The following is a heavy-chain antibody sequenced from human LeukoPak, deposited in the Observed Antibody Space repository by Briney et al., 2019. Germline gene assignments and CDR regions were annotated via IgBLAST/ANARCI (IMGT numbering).Heavy chain of an antibody. D-gene: IGHD2-2*01. Sequence: TGGSLRLSCAASGFTFSSYAMHWVRQTPGKGLEWVAVMSSDGSKKYYADSVKGRFTISRDNSKNTLYLQMNSLRAEDTAVYYCAKAKYRFDPWGQGTLVTVSS. CDR1: GFTFSSYA. V-gene: IGHV3-30-3*01. CDR3: AKAKYRFDP. J-gene: IGHJ5*02. CDR2: MSSDGSKK.